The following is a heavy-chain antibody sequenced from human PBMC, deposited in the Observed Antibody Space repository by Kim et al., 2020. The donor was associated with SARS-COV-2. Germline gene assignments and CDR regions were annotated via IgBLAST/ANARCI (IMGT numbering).Heavy chain of an antibody. D-gene: IGHD3-3*01. Sequence: GGSLRLSCAASGFTFSSYAMSWVRQAPGKGLEWVSAISGSGGSTYYADSVKGRFTISRDNSKNTLYLQMNSLRAEDTAVYYCAKGSERITIFGVVISPPDYWGQGTLVTVSS. V-gene: IGHV3-23*01. J-gene: IGHJ4*02. CDR2: ISGSGGST. CDR1: GFTFSSYA. CDR3: AKGSERITIFGVVISPPDY.